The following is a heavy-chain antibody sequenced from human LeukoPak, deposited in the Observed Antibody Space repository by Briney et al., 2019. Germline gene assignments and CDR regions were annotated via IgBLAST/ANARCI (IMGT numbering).Heavy chain of an antibody. CDR2: IYISGST. CDR3: ARVYIASPGQFDP. D-gene: IGHD6-13*01. Sequence: SETLSLTCTVSGDSISSGSYYWSWIRQPAGKGLEWIGRIYISGSTSYNPSLKSRVTISVETSKNQFSLKLSSVTAADTAVYYCARVYIASPGQFDPWGQGTLVTVSS. J-gene: IGHJ5*02. V-gene: IGHV4-61*02. CDR1: GDSISSGSYY.